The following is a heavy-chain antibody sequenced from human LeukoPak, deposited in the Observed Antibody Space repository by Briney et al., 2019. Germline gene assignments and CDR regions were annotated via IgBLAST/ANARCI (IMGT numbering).Heavy chain of an antibody. CDR1: GVTFSSYA. CDR2: ISGSGGST. D-gene: IGHD3-10*01. CDR3: AKDLSITMVRGVIRFPGWFDP. J-gene: IGHJ5*02. V-gene: IGHV3-23*01. Sequence: GGSLRLSCAASGVTFSSYAMSWVRQAPGKGLEWVSAISGSGGSTYYADSVKGRFTISRDNSKNTLYLKMNSLRAEDTAVYYCAKDLSITMVRGVIRFPGWFDPWGQGTLVTVSS.